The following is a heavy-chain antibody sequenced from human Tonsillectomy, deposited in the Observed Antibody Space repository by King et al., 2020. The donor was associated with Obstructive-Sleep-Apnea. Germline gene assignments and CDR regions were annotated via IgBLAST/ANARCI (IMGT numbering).Heavy chain of an antibody. D-gene: IGHD3-10*01. CDR1: GGSFSGYY. CDR2: INHSGST. V-gene: IGHV4-34*01. CDR3: ARARYYGSGSYYDYYYYGMDV. Sequence: VQLQQWGAGLLKPSETLSLTCAVYGGSFSGYYWSWIRQPPGKGLEWIGEINHSGSTNYNPSLKSRVTISVDTSKNQFSLKLSSVTAADTAVYYCARARYYGSGSYYDYYYYGMDVWGHGTTVTVSS. J-gene: IGHJ6*02.